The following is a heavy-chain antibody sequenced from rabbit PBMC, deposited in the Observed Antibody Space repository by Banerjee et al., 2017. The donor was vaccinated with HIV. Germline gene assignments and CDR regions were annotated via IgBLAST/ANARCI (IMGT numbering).Heavy chain of an antibody. V-gene: IGHV1S45*01. CDR3: AKDYGGSSDSVYYFDL. CDR1: GFDLSSYYY. CDR2: IGTGSSGTA. J-gene: IGHJ4*01. Sequence: QEQLEESGGGLVKPEGSLTLTCTASGFDLSSYYYMCWVRQAPGKGLEWITCIGTGSSGTAYYASWAKGRFTISKTSSTTVTLQMTSLTAADTATYFCAKDYGGSSDSVYYFDLWGPGTLVTVS. D-gene: IGHD8-1*01.